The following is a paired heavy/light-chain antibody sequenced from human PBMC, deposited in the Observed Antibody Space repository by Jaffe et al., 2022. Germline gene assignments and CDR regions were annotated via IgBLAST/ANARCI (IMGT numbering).Heavy chain of an antibody. CDR2: IIPIFGTA. Sequence: QVQLVQSGAEVKKPGSSVKVSCKASGGTFSSYAISWVRQAPGQGLEWMGGIIPIFGTANYAQKFQGRVTITADESTSTAYMELSSLRSEDTAVYYCARRHGSGTGMDAYYYYYYMDVWGKGTTVTVSS. D-gene: IGHD3-10*01. V-gene: IGHV1-69*01. CDR1: GGTFSSYA. J-gene: IGHJ6*03. CDR3: ARRHGSGTGMDAYYYYYYMDV.
Light chain of an antibody. J-gene: IGKJ4*01. CDR1: QDISNY. V-gene: IGKV1-33*01. CDR3: QQYDNLPL. Sequence: DIQMTQSPSSLSASVGDRVTITCQASQDISNYLNWYQQKPGKAPKLLIYDASNLETGVPSRFSGSGSGTDFTFTISSLQPEDIATYYCQQYDNLPLFGGGTKVEIK. CDR2: DAS.